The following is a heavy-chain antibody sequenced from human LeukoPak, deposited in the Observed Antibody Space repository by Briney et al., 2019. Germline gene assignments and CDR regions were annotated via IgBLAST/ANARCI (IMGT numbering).Heavy chain of an antibody. J-gene: IGHJ4*02. Sequence: PSETLSLTCTVSGGSISDYYWSWIRQPAGKGLEWIGRIYSSGSSNYNPSLKRRVTMSVDTSKNQFYLKLSSVTAADTAVYYCARGALVVPAASYYFDYWGQGTLVTVSS. V-gene: IGHV4-4*07. D-gene: IGHD2-2*01. CDR1: GGSISDYY. CDR3: ARGALVVPAASYYFDY. CDR2: IYSSGSS.